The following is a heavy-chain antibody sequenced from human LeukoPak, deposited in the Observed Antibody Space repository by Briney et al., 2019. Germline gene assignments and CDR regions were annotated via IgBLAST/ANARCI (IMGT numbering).Heavy chain of an antibody. CDR2: IHHDGRT. CDR3: ARVVTAAGLDV. CDR1: GGPMSGYRT. D-gene: IGHD6-25*01. Sequence: SETLSLTCTVYGGPMSGYRTWGWVRQPPGKGLEWIGNIHHDGRTAPNPTLKSRVTLSQDTSTNQFSLKVNSVTATDTALYYCARVVTAAGLDVWGPGILVTISS. V-gene: IGHV4-34*01. J-gene: IGHJ4*02.